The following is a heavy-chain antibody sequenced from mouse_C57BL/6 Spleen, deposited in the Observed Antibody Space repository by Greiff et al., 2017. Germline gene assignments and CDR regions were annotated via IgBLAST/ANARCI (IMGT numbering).Heavy chain of an antibody. J-gene: IGHJ2*01. Sequence: DVQLQESGGGLVQPGGSLSLSCAASGFTFTDYYMSWVRQPPGKALEWLGFIRNKANGYTTEYSASVKGRFTISRDNSQSILYLQMNALRAEDSATYYCARWLTGTFDYWGQGTTLTVSS. CDR3: ARWLTGTFDY. CDR1: GFTFTDYY. D-gene: IGHD4-1*01. V-gene: IGHV7-3*01. CDR2: IRNKANGYTT.